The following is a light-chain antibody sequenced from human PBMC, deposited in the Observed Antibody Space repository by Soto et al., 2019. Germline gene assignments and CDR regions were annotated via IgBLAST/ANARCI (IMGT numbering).Light chain of an antibody. CDR3: QSYDSSLSGWV. Sequence: QSVLTQPPSVSGAPGQRGTISCTGSSSNIGAGYDVHWYQQLPGTAPKLLISGNSNRPSGVPDRFSGSKSGTSASLAITGLQAEDDADYYCQSYDSSLSGWVFGGGTKLTVL. J-gene: IGLJ3*02. V-gene: IGLV1-40*01. CDR1: SSNIGAGYD. CDR2: GNS.